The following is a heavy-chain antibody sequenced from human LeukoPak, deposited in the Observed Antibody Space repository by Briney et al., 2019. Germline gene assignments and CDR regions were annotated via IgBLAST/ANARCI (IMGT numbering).Heavy chain of an antibody. J-gene: IGHJ4*02. V-gene: IGHV4-59*01. CDR2: IYYSGST. CDR1: GGSISSYY. D-gene: IGHD3-10*01. Sequence: PSETLSLTCTVSGGSISSYYWSWIRQPPGKGLEWIGYIYYSGSTNYNPSLKSRVTISVDTSKNQFSLKLSSVTAADTAVYYCARGSLPGGSGRIPLGFDYWGQGTLVTVSS. CDR3: ARGSLPGGSGRIPLGFDY.